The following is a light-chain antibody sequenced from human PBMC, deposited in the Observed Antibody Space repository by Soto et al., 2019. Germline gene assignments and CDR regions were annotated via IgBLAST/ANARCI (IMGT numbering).Light chain of an antibody. V-gene: IGKV3-20*01. CDR1: QSVSSDY. J-gene: IGKJ4*01. CDR2: RAS. CDR3: QQYGSSPLT. Sequence: EIVLTQSPGTLSLSRGERATLSCRASQSVSSDYVAWYRQKPGQVPTVLIYRASTRATGIPDRFSGSGSGTDFTLTISRVEPEDFAVYYCQQYGSSPLTFGGGTRVEIK.